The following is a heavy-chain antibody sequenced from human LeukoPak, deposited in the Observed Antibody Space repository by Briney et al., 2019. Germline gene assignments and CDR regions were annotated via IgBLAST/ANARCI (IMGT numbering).Heavy chain of an antibody. J-gene: IGHJ4*02. V-gene: IGHV3-30*01. CDR1: GITLSSYA. Sequence: GGSLRLSCAASGITLSSYAMHWVRQAPGKGLEWVSLISPGGTDEYYADSLKGRFTLSRDNSNNTLYLQLNSLRGEDTAVYYCERDSTYYYDSGSSGPHYFDNWGQGTLVTVSS. CDR2: ISPGGTDE. D-gene: IGHD3-10*01. CDR3: ERDSTYYYDSGSSGPHYFDN.